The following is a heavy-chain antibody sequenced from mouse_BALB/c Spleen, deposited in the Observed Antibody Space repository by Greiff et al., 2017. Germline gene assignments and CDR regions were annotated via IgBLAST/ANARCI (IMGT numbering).Heavy chain of an antibody. CDR3: AREAAPGYYYAMDY. J-gene: IGHJ4*01. CDR2: IYPGDGDT. Sequence: VQLQQSGPELVKPGASVKISCKASGYAFSSSWMNWVKQRPGQGLEWIGRIYPGDGDTNYNGKFKGKATLTADKSSSTAYMQLSSLTSVDSAVYFCAREAAPGYYYAMDYWGQGTSVTVSS. V-gene: IGHV1-82*01. CDR1: GYAFSSSW.